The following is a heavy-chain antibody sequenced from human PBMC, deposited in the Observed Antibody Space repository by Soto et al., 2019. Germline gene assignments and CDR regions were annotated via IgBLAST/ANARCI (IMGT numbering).Heavy chain of an antibody. CDR3: ARGGVQQPLTISGWFDP. Sequence: SETLSLTCTVSGGSMSGNYWSWIRQTPGKGLEWIGYIYYTGTTNYNASLKSRVTLSVDTSKNQFSLKLSSVTAADTAVYYCARGGVQQPLTISGWFDPWGQGTLVTVSS. CDR1: GGSMSGNY. V-gene: IGHV4-59*12. CDR2: IYYTGTT. D-gene: IGHD6-13*01. J-gene: IGHJ5*02.